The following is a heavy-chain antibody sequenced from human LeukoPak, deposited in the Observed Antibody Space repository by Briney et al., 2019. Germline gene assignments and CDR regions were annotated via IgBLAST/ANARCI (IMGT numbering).Heavy chain of an antibody. CDR2: ISHDGGNK. Sequence: GGSLRLSCAASGFTFSVYGMHWVRQGPGKGLEWVALISHDGGNKNYTDSVKGRFTISRDNSKNTVYLQMNSLRPEDTAVYYCAKPRGGYYFDYWGQGTLVTVSS. CDR3: AKPRGGYYFDY. J-gene: IGHJ4*02. CDR1: GFTFSVYG. V-gene: IGHV3-30*18. D-gene: IGHD3-3*01.